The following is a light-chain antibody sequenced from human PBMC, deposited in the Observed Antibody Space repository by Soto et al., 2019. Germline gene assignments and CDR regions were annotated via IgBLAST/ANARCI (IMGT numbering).Light chain of an antibody. CDR1: HPVFYSSNNKNF. J-gene: IGKJ5*01. CDR3: QQYSTTPT. V-gene: IGKV4-1*01. CDR2: WAS. Sequence: DIVMAHSPDSLAASLGGRATINSKSSHPVFYSSNNKNFLAWYQQKSGNPPKLLIYWASTRESGVPDRLSGSGSRTDFSLTIRSFQAEDAAVYYCQQYSTTPTFGQGTRLEIK.